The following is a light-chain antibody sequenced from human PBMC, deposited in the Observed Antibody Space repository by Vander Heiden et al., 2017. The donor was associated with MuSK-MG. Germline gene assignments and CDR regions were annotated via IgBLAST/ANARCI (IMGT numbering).Light chain of an antibody. V-gene: IGLV1-47*02. CDR3: AAWDDSLSGAV. J-gene: IGLJ3*02. Sequence: SVLTQPPSGSGTPGEWVSFSCSGSSSNIGSNYVYWYQQLPRTAPKLLIYSNNQRPSGVPDRFSGSKSGTSASLAISGLRSEDEADYYCAAWDDSLSGAVFGGGTKLTAL. CDR2: SNN. CDR1: SSNIGSNY.